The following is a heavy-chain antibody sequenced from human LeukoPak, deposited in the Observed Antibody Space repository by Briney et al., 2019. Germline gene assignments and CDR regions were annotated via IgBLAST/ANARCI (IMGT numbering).Heavy chain of an antibody. CDR1: GYTFTSYY. CDR2: INPTGGTT. J-gene: IGHJ4*02. V-gene: IGHV1-46*01. Sequence: ASVKVSCKASGYTFTSYYMCWVRQAPGQGLEWMGTINPTGGTTRNAQNFQGRVTMTRDTSTSTVYMELSSLSSEDTAMYYCARLDSSWYYYWGQGTLVTVSS. D-gene: IGHD6-13*01. CDR3: ARLDSSWYYY.